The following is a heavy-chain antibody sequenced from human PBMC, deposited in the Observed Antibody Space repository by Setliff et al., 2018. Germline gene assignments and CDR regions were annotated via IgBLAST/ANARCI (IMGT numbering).Heavy chain of an antibody. CDR1: GGSISDYY. D-gene: IGHD3-22*01. CDR2: IYYGGST. Sequence: PSETLSLTCTVSGGSISDYYWSWIRQAPGKGLEWIGYIYYGGSTNYNPSLNSRVAISVDTSENQFSLRLNSVTAADTAVYYCARAGYYDSSGYYNWFDPWGQGTLVTV. V-gene: IGHV4-59*01. J-gene: IGHJ5*02. CDR3: ARAGYYDSSGYYNWFDP.